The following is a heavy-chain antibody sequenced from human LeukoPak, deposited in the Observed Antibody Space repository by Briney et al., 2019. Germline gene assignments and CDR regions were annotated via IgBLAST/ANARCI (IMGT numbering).Heavy chain of an antibody. Sequence: ASVKVSCKASGYTFTSYDINWVRQATGQGLEWMGWMNPNSGNTGYAQKFQGRVTMTRNTSISTAYMELSSLRSEDTAVYYCVRLNRYFDWFYDYWSQGTLVTVSS. D-gene: IGHD3-9*01. CDR2: MNPNSGNT. V-gene: IGHV1-8*01. J-gene: IGHJ4*02. CDR3: VRLNRYFDWFYDY. CDR1: GYTFTSYD.